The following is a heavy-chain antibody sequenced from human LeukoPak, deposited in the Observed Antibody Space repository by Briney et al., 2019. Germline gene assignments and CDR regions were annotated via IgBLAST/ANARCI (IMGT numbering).Heavy chain of an antibody. J-gene: IGHJ5*02. D-gene: IGHD3-22*01. CDR1: GFTFSSYS. CDR3: AREVDYYDRSRTGLDP. CDR2: ISSSGSTI. V-gene: IGHV3-48*04. Sequence: PGGSLRLSCAASGFTFSSYSMNWVRQAPGKGLEWVSYISSSGSTIYYADSVKGRFTISRDNAKNSLYLQMNSLRAEDTAVYYCAREVDYYDRSRTGLDPWGQGTLVTVSS.